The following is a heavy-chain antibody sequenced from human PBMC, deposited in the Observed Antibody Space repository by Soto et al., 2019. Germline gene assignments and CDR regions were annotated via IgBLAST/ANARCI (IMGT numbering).Heavy chain of an antibody. D-gene: IGHD4-4*01. CDR1: GGSISSGGYY. J-gene: IGHJ4*02. CDR3: ARLPGNYGHHYFDY. V-gene: IGHV4-31*03. CDR2: IYYSGST. Sequence: NPSETLSLTCTVSGGSISSGGYYWSWIRQHPGKGLEWIGYIYYSGSTYYNPSLKSRVTISVDTSKNQFSLKLSSVTAADTAVYYCARLPGNYGHHYFDYWGQGTLVTVS.